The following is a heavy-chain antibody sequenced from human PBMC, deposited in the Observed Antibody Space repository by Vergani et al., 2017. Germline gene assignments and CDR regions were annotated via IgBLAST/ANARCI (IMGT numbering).Heavy chain of an antibody. Sequence: QVQLQESGPGLVKPSQTLSLTCTVSGGSISSGSYYWSWIRQPAGKGLEWIGRIYTSGSTNYNPSLKSRVTISVDTSKNQFSLKLSSVTAADTAVYYCAGSTWGNWFDPWGEGTLVTVSS. CDR1: GGSISSGSYY. J-gene: IGHJ5*02. CDR2: IYTSGST. D-gene: IGHD3-16*01. CDR3: AGSTWGNWFDP. V-gene: IGHV4-61*02.